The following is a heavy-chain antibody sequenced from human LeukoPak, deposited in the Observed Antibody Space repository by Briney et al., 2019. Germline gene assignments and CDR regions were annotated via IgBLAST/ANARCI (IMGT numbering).Heavy chain of an antibody. V-gene: IGHV4-59*01. CDR3: ARTYSSGWYYYYYGMDV. CDR2: IYYSGST. J-gene: IGHJ6*02. CDR1: GGSISSYY. Sequence: SETLSLTCTVSGGSISSYYWNWIRQPPGKGLEWIGYIYYSGSTNYNPSLKSRVTISVDTSKNQFSLKLSSVTAADTAVYYCARTYSSGWYYYYYGMDVWGQGTAVTVSS. D-gene: IGHD6-19*01.